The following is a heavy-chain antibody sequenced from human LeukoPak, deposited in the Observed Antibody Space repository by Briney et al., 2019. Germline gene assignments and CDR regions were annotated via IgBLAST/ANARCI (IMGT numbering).Heavy chain of an antibody. J-gene: IGHJ4*02. Sequence: GASVKVSCKASGYTFTGYYMHWVRQAPGQGLEWMGWINPNSGGTNYAQKFQGWVTMTRDTSISTAYMELSRLRSDDTAVYYCARELRDDYGDYRLDYWGQGTLVTVSS. CDR1: GYTFTGYY. V-gene: IGHV1-2*04. D-gene: IGHD4-17*01. CDR3: ARELRDDYGDYRLDY. CDR2: INPNSGGT.